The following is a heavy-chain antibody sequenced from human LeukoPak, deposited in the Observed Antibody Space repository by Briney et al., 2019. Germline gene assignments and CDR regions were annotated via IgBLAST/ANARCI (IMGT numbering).Heavy chain of an antibody. J-gene: IGHJ4*02. D-gene: IGHD3-3*01. CDR3: ARSRYYDFWSGYYARPYFDY. CDR2: ISSSGSTI. CDR1: GFTFSDYY. Sequence: GGSLRLSCAASGFTFSDYYMSWIRQAPGKGLEWVSYISSSGSTIYYADSVKGRFTISRDNAKNSLYLQMNRLRAEDTAVYYCARSRYYDFWSGYYARPYFDYWGQGTLVTVSS. V-gene: IGHV3-11*01.